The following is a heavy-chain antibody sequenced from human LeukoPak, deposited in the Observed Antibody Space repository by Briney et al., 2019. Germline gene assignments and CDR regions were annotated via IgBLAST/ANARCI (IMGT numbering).Heavy chain of an antibody. V-gene: IGHV3-74*01. Sequence: GGSLRLSCAASGFTFSSYWMHWVRQAPGKGLVWVSRINSDGSSTSYADSVKGRFTIPRDNAKNTLYLQMNSLRAEDTAVYYCARAAYSSGWYGSRVGYYYGMDVWGQGTTVTVSS. CDR3: ARAAYSSGWYGSRVGYYYGMDV. D-gene: IGHD6-19*01. CDR2: INSDGSST. CDR1: GFTFSSYW. J-gene: IGHJ6*02.